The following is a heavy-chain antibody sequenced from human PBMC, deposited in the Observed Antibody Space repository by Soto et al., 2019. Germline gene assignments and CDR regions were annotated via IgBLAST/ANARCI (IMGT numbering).Heavy chain of an antibody. D-gene: IGHD3-22*01. CDR3: ARGVPSSGYYAPGGN. J-gene: IGHJ4*02. V-gene: IGHV1-69*13. CDR1: GGTFSSYA. Sequence: ASVKVSCKASGGTFSSYAMSWVRQAPGQGLEWMGGIIPIFGTANYAQKFQGRVTITADESTSTAYMELSSLRSEDTAVYYCARGVPSSGYYAPGGNWGQGTLVTVSS. CDR2: IIPIFGTA.